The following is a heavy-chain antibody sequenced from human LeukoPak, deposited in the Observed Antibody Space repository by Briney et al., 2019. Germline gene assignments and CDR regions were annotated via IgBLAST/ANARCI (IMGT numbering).Heavy chain of an antibody. CDR1: RFTFNTYA. D-gene: IGHD2-15*01. Sequence: GGSLRLSCVASRFTFNTYAVSWVRQAPGKGLEWVSAISSNGDFTYYADSVRGRFTISRDNSKNTVFLQMNGLRAEDTAVYYCARVKRDCSGGTCYSYDYWGQGTLVTVSS. V-gene: IGHV3-23*01. CDR3: ARVKRDCSGGTCYSYDY. CDR2: ISSNGDFT. J-gene: IGHJ4*02.